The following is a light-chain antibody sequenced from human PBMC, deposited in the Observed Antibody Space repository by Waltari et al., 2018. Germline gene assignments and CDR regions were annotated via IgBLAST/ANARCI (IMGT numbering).Light chain of an antibody. CDR2: WAS. CDR1: QRVLFSSNSKNY. V-gene: IGKV4-1*01. J-gene: IGKJ1*01. CDR3: QQFYTTPPT. Sequence: DIVMTQSPDSLAVSLGERATSNGKSSQRVLFSSNSKNYLAWYQQKPGQPPKLLIYWASTRESGVPDRFSGSGSGTDFTLTISSLQAEDVAVYYCQQFYTTPPTFGQGTKVEIK.